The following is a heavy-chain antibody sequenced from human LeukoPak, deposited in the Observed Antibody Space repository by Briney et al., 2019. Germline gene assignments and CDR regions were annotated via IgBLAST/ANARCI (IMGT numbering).Heavy chain of an antibody. Sequence: PSETLSLTCTLSGGSISQYYWSWIRQPPGKGPEWIGYVYPSGNTNYNPSLKSRVTISVDTSKNHFSLNLASVTAADTAVYYCARVKDFAYSFFDLWGRGTLVTVSS. CDR3: ARVKDFAYSFFDL. J-gene: IGHJ2*01. V-gene: IGHV4-59*01. CDR1: GGSISQYY. CDR2: VYPSGNT.